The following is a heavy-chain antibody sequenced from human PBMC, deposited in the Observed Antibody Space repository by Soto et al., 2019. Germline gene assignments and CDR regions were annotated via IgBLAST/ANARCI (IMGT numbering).Heavy chain of an antibody. CDR3: ARHPPLNYDFWSRSPPFDY. CDR1: GYSFTSYW. V-gene: IGHV5-51*01. CDR2: IYPGDSDT. Sequence: LQISCKGSGYSFTSYWIGWVRQMPGKGLEWMGIIYPGDSDTRYSPSFQGQVTISADKSISTAYLQWSSLKASDTAMYYCARHPPLNYDFWSRSPPFDYWGQGTLVTVSS. J-gene: IGHJ4*02. D-gene: IGHD3-3*01.